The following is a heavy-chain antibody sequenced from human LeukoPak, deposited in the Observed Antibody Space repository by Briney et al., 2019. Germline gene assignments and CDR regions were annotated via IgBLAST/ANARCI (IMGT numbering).Heavy chain of an antibody. D-gene: IGHD5-24*01. CDR2: IKQDGSEK. CDR3: ARDRWLHYFDY. V-gene: IGHV3-7*01. J-gene: IGHJ4*02. CDR1: GFTFSSYW. Sequence: PGGSLRLSXAASGFTFSSYWMSWVRQAPGKGLEWVANIKQDGSEKYYVDSVKGRFTISRDNAKNSLYLQMNSLRAEDTAVYYCARDRWLHYFDYWGQGTLVTVSS.